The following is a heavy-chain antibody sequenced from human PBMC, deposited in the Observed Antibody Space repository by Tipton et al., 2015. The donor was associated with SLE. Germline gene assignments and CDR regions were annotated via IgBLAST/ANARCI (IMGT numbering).Heavy chain of an antibody. J-gene: IGHJ3*02. CDR1: GASFSGYY. CDR2: LSDIGRT. CDR3: ARQRDLDAFDI. Sequence: TLSLTCTVSGASFSGYYWSWIRQPPGKGLEWIGYLSDIGRTNYKSSLRSRVTISVDTSRNLLSLKVTSVTAADTAAYYCARQRDLDAFDIWGQGTMVIVSS. V-gene: IGHV4-59*08.